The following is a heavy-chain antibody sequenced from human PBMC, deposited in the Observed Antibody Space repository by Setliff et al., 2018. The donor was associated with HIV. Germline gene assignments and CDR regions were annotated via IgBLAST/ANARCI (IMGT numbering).Heavy chain of an antibody. Sequence: PSETLSLTCTVSGGSISSYYWSWIRQPPGKGLEWIGYIYTSGSTNYNPSLKSRVTISVDTSKNQFSLKLSSMTAADTAVYYCARDGYCGGDCYHDAFDIWGQGTMVTVSS. CDR1: GGSISSYY. CDR3: ARDGYCGGDCYHDAFDI. D-gene: IGHD2-21*02. V-gene: IGHV4-4*08. CDR2: IYTSGST. J-gene: IGHJ3*02.